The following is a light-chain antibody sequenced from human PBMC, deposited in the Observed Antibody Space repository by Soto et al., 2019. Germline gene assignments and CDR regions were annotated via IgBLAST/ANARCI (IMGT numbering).Light chain of an antibody. V-gene: IGLV2-8*01. CDR1: SSDVGAYNY. Sequence: QSALTQPPSASGSPGQSVTISCTGTSSDVGAYNYVSWYQQYPGKAPKLMIYEVNKRPSGVPDRFYGSKSGKTASLTVSGXXXXXXXDYHCTSYAGSNIWVFGGGTK. CDR3: TSYAGSNIWV. CDR2: EVN. J-gene: IGLJ3*02.